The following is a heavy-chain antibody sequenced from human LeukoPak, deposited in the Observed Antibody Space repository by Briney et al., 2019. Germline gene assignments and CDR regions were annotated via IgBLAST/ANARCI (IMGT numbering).Heavy chain of an antibody. CDR3: ARCAQVGSTSCSFDY. CDR1: GFTFSSTA. CDR2: ISGSGVST. J-gene: IGHJ4*02. Sequence: GGSLRLSXAASGFTFSSTAMSWVRQAPGKGVEWVSAISGSGVSTYYADSVKGRFTISRDNSKNTLYLQMNSLRAEDTAVYYCARCAQVGSTSCSFDYWGQGTLVTVSS. D-gene: IGHD2-2*01. V-gene: IGHV3-23*01.